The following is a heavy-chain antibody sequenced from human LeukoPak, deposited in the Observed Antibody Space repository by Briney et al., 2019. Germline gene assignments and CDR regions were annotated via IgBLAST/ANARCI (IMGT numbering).Heavy chain of an antibody. CDR3: AHRIPGGTYRLDY. CDR1: GSSLTTSGVA. D-gene: IGHD1-26*01. V-gene: IGHV2-5*01. Sequence: SGPTLVKPTQTLTLTCTLSGSSLTTSGVAVGWIRQPPGKALEWLALIYWNDDTHYSPSLKSRLTITKDTSKNQVVLKMTNMDPVDTATYYCAHRIPGGTYRLDYWGQGTLVTVSS. J-gene: IGHJ4*02. CDR2: IYWNDDT.